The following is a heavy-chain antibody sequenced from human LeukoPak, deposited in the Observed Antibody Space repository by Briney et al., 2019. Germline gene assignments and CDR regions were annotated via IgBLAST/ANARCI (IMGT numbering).Heavy chain of an antibody. J-gene: IGHJ3*02. CDR1: GDSMSSYY. D-gene: IGHD5-18*01. Sequence: PSETLSLTCSVSGDSMSSYYWSWIRQPPGKGLEWIGYIYYSGATSYNPSLKSRVTISIDTSKNQFSLNLGSVTAADTAVYYCARGRSGYSYVHDAFDIWGQGTMVTVSS. CDR3: ARGRSGYSYVHDAFDI. CDR2: IYYSGAT. V-gene: IGHV4-59*01.